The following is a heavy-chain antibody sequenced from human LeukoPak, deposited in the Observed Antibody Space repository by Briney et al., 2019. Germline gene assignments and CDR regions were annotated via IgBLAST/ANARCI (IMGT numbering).Heavy chain of an antibody. V-gene: IGHV1-2*02. D-gene: IGHD5-12*01. J-gene: IGHJ4*02. CDR2: INPNSGGT. CDR1: GYTFTGYY. CDR3: ARTSLYVDIAATIPYGIYYFDY. Sequence: ASVKVSCKASGYTFTGYYMHWVRQAPGQGLEWMGWINPNSGGTNYAQKFQGRVTMTRDTSISTAYMELSRLRSDDTAVYYCARTSLYVDIAATIPYGIYYFDYWGQGTLVTVSS.